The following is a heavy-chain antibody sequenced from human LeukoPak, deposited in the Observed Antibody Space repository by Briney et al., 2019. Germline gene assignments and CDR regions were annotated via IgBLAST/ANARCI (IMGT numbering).Heavy chain of an antibody. CDR1: GFTFSSYG. V-gene: IGHV3-33*01. Sequence: SLRLSCAASGFTFSSYGMHWVRQAPGKGLEWVAVIWYDGSNKYYADSVKGRFTISRDNSKNTLYLQMNSLRAEDTAVYYCASGYYYDSSGYYQFYYFDYWGQGTLVTVSS. CDR3: ASGYYYDSSGYYQFYYFDY. D-gene: IGHD3-22*01. J-gene: IGHJ4*02. CDR2: IWYDGSNK.